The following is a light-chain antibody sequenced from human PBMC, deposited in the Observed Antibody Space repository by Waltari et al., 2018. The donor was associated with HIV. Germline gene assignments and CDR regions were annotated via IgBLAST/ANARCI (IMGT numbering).Light chain of an antibody. J-gene: IGLJ2*01. CDR1: DSNIGTHA. Sequence: QSVLTQPPSVSRAPGQRVTLSCTGSDSNIGTHAVPWYQQPPGTAHQLPIYNNHNRPSGVPDQFSAHKSGTAASLAITGLQREDETDYYCQSYDSSLRASVVGGGTKLTVL. CDR3: QSYDSSLRASV. CDR2: NNH. V-gene: IGLV1-40*01.